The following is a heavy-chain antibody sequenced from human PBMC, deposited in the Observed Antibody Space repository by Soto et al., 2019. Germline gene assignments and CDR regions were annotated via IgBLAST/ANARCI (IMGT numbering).Heavy chain of an antibody. V-gene: IGHV3-30*18. CDR3: ANYGGKIEQWLVTPDY. CDR2: ISYDGSNK. D-gene: IGHD6-19*01. Sequence: PGGSLRLSCAASGFTFSSYGMHWVRQAPGKGLEWVAVISYDGSNKYYADSVKGRFTISRDNSKNTLYLQMNSLRAEDTAVYYCANYGGKIEQWLVTPDYWGQGTLVTVSS. J-gene: IGHJ4*02. CDR1: GFTFSSYG.